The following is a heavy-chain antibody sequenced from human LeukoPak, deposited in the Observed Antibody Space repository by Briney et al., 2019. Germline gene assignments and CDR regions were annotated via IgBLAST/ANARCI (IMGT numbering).Heavy chain of an antibody. J-gene: IGHJ4*02. Sequence: SETLSLTCTVSGGSISSYYWSWIRQPPGKGLEWIGYIYYSGSTNYNPSLKSRVTISVDTSKNQFSLKLLSVPPANTAVYYCARGPLQPEFDYWGQGTLVTVSS. CDR2: IYYSGST. D-gene: IGHD4-11*01. CDR3: ARGPLQPEFDY. V-gene: IGHV4-59*01. CDR1: GGSISSYY.